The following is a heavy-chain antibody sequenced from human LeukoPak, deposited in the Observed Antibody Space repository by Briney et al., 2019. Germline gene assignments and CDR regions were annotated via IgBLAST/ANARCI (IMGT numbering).Heavy chain of an antibody. CDR1: GFTFSSYG. V-gene: IGHV3-30*02. J-gene: IGHJ4*02. CDR3: AKTWGVIAAFDY. D-gene: IGHD3-16*02. CDR2: IRYDGSNK. Sequence: GGSLRLSCAASGFTFSSYGMHWVRQAPGKGLEWVAFIRYDGSNKYYADSVKGRFTISRDNSKNTLYLQMNSLRAEDTAVYYCAKTWGVIAAFDYWGQGTLATVSS.